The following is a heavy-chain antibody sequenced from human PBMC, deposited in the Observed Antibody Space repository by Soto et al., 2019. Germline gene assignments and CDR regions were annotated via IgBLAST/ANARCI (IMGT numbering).Heavy chain of an antibody. V-gene: IGHV3-33*01. J-gene: IGHJ4*02. CDR1: GFMFSNHG. CDR2: IWSDGNNR. D-gene: IGHD1-1*01. CDR3: VRGDNWNDEASDY. Sequence: QVQLVESGGGVVQPGRSLRLSCAASGFMFSNHGMHWVRQAPGKGLEWVAVIWSDGNNRYYADSVKGRFTISRDNSKNTVDLQMNSLRAEYTAVYYCVRGDNWNDEASDYWGQGTLVTVSS.